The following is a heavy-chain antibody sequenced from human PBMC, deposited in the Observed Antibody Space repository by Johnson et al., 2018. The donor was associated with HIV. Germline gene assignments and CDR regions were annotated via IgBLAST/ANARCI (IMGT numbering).Heavy chain of an antibody. CDR2: ISHDGGSK. J-gene: IGHJ3*02. V-gene: IGHV3-30*04. D-gene: IGHD5-18*01. Sequence: QMLLVESGGGVVQPGRSLRPTCAASGFTFSSYATHWVRQAPGKGLERVAVISHDGGSKYYAHSVKCRFTVSRDNSKNTLYLQLNSLRPEDTAVYYCARLPSGYSRDDLDIWGQGTMVTVSS. CDR3: ARLPSGYSRDDLDI. CDR1: GFTFSSYA.